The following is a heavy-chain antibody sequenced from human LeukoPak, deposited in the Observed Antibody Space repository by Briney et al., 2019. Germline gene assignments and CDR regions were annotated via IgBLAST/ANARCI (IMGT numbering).Heavy chain of an antibody. CDR2: IYYSGST. V-gene: IGHV4-61*10. CDR3: ASGPTGYYSTFDY. CDR1: GGSISSGSYY. Sequence: PSETLSLTCTVSGGSISSGSYYWSWIRQPAGKGLEWIGYIYYSGSTNYNPSLKSRVTISVDTSKNQFSLKLSSVTVADTAVYYCASGPTGYYSTFDYWGQGTLVTVSS. J-gene: IGHJ4*02. D-gene: IGHD3-9*01.